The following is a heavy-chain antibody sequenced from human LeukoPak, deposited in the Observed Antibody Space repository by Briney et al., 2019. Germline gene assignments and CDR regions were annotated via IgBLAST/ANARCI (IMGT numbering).Heavy chain of an antibody. V-gene: IGHV3-30-3*01. J-gene: IGHJ3*02. CDR3: ARDYYDSSGYSTDAFDI. D-gene: IGHD3-22*01. CDR1: GFTFSSHA. CDR2: ISYDGSNK. Sequence: GRSLRLSCAASGFTFSSHAMHWVRQAPGKGLEWVAVISYDGSNKYYADSVKGRFTISRDNSKNTLYLQMNSLRAEDTAVYYCARDYYDSSGYSTDAFDIWGQGTMVTVSS.